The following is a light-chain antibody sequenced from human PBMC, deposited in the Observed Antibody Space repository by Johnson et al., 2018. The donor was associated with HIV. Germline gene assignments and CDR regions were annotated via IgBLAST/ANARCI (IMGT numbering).Light chain of an antibody. CDR2: DNN. CDR1: SSNIGNNY. V-gene: IGLV1-51*01. J-gene: IGLJ1*01. Sequence: QSVLTQPPSVSAAPGQKVTISCSGSSSNIGNNYVSWYQQLPGTAPKLLIYDNNKRPSGIPDRFSGSKSGTSATLGITGLQTGDEADYYCGTWDSNLYVFGTGTKVTVL. CDR3: GTWDSNLYV.